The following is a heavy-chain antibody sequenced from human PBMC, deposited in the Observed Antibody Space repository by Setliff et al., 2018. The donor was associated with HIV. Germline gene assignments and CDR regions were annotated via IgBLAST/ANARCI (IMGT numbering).Heavy chain of an antibody. CDR2: ISGSGAST. D-gene: IGHD3-10*01. Sequence: PGGSLRLSCAASGFYFSIYAMSWVRQAPGKGLEWASTISGSGASTYYADSVKGRFTISRDNSKNTLYLQMNSLRAEDTAVYYCARSPTRRVGQNTWGLPSYYYYYMDVWGKGTTVTVSS. CDR1: GFYFSIYA. CDR3: ARSPTRRVGQNTWGLPSYYYYYMDV. J-gene: IGHJ6*03. V-gene: IGHV3-23*01.